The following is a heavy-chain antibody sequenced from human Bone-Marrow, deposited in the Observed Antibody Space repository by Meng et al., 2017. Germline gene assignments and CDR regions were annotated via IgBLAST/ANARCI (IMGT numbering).Heavy chain of an antibody. CDR2: IYNSGST. J-gene: IGHJ4*02. Sequence: QLQLQESGSGPLKPSQTLSLTCAVSGDSISSGGYSWSWIRQPPGKGLEWIGYIYNSGSTYFNPSLKSRVTVSVDRSKNQFSLNLSSVTAADTAVYYCARYSSSSLAFDFWGQGTLVTVSS. CDR1: GDSISSGGYS. CDR3: ARYSSSSLAFDF. V-gene: IGHV4-30-2*01. D-gene: IGHD6-6*01.